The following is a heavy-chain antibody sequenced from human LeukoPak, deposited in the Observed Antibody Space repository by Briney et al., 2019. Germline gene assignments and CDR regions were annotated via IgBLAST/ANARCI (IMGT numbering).Heavy chain of an antibody. V-gene: IGHV3-9*01. CDR2: ISWNSGSI. CDR1: GFTFDDYA. D-gene: IGHD4-17*01. Sequence: PGGSLRLSCAASGFTFDDYAMHWVRQAPGKGLEWVSGISWNSGSIGYADSVKGRFTISRDNAKNSLYLQMNSLRAEDTALNYCAKDSLTTVTTYAFDIWGQGTMVTVSS. J-gene: IGHJ3*02. CDR3: AKDSLTTVTTYAFDI.